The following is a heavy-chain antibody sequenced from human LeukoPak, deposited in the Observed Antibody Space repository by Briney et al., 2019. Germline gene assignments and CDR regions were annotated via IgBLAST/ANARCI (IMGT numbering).Heavy chain of an antibody. D-gene: IGHD3-10*01. CDR1: GFTFGDYA. J-gene: IGHJ3*02. CDR3: TRDPTPIGLGAFDI. V-gene: IGHV3-49*03. Sequence: GGSLRLSCTASGFTFGDYAMSRFRQAPGKGLEWVGFIRSKAYGGTTEYAASVKGRFTISRDDSKSIAYLQMNSLKTEDTAVYYCTRDPTPIGLGAFDIWGQGTMVTVSS. CDR2: IRSKAYGGTT.